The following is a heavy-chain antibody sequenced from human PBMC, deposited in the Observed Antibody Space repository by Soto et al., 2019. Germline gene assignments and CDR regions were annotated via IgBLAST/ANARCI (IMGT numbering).Heavy chain of an antibody. CDR1: GYNFTNYW. V-gene: IGHV5-51*01. D-gene: IGHD3-16*01. CDR2: IYPGDSDT. Sequence: PGESLKISCKGSGYNFTNYWIAWVRQTPGKGLEWMGLIYPGDSDTRYSPSFEGQVIISSDKSTNTAYLQWSSLKASDTAMYYCGRHRGSSYANSYYGMDVWGQGTTVTVSS. J-gene: IGHJ6*02. CDR3: GRHRGSSYANSYYGMDV.